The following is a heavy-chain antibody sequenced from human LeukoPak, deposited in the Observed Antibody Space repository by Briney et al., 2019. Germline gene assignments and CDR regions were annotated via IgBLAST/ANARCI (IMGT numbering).Heavy chain of an antibody. J-gene: IGHJ6*03. CDR3: ARDECSSTSCYQLYYYYYMDV. CDR2: ISSSSIFI. D-gene: IGHD2-2*01. Sequence: GGSLRLSCAASGFTFSSYWMHWVRQAPGKGLEWVSSISSSSIFIHYADSVKGRFTISRDNAKNSLYLQMNSLRAEDTAVYYCARDECSSTSCYQLYYYYYMDVWGKGTTVTVSS. V-gene: IGHV3-21*01. CDR1: GFTFSSYW.